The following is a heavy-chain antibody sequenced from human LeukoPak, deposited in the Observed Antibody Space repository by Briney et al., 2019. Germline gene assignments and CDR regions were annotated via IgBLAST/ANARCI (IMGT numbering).Heavy chain of an antibody. CDR3: ARDNWNYYGRTLDY. Sequence: PGGSLRLSCAASGFTFSSYWMSWVCQAPGKGLEWVANIKQDGSEKYYVDSVKGRFTISRDNAKNSLYLQMNSLRAEDTAVYYCARDNWNYYGRTLDYWGQGTLVTVSS. D-gene: IGHD1-7*01. CDR1: GFTFSSYW. V-gene: IGHV3-7*01. J-gene: IGHJ4*02. CDR2: IKQDGSEK.